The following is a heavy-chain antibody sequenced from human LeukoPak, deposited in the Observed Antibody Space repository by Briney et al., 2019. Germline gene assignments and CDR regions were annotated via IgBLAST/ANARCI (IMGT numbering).Heavy chain of an antibody. CDR2: ISGSGGST. Sequence: GGSLTLSCAASGFIFSSYGMSWLRPAPGKGREGVSAISGSGGSTYYADSVKGRFTISRDNAKNSLYLQMKSLRAEDTAVYYCARDSHLYGSGSHYYYYYYTDVWGKGTTVTISS. J-gene: IGHJ6*03. D-gene: IGHD3-10*01. CDR1: GFIFSSYG. V-gene: IGHV3-23*01. CDR3: ARDSHLYGSGSHYYYYYYTDV.